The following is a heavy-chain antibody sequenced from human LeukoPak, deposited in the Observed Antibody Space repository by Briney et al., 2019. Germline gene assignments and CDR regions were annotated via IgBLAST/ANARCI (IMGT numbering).Heavy chain of an antibody. J-gene: IGHJ6*03. CDR2: ISGSSTNI. D-gene: IGHD4-11*01. Sequence: GGSLRLSCATSGFTFSRYGMNWVRQAPGKGLEWVSFISGSSTNIYYADSVKGRFTISRENDKTSLYLQMNSLRAEDTAVYYCARGPTLTNYYYYMDVWGKGTTVTVSS. V-gene: IGHV3-48*01. CDR3: ARGPTLTNYYYYMDV. CDR1: GFTFSRYG.